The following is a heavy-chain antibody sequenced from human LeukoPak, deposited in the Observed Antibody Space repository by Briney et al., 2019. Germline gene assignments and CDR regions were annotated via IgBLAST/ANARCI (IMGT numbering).Heavy chain of an antibody. Sequence: GGSLRLSCAASGFTFSSYAMHWVRQAPGKGLEWVSYISSSSSTIYYADSVKGRFTISRDNAKNSLYLQMNSLRAEDTAVYYCAELGITMIGGVWGKGTTVTISS. CDR1: GFTFSSYA. D-gene: IGHD3-10*02. CDR2: ISSSSSTI. V-gene: IGHV3-48*01. J-gene: IGHJ6*04. CDR3: AELGITMIGGV.